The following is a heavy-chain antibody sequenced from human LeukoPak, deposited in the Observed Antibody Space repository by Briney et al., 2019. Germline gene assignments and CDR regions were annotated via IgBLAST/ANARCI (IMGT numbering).Heavy chain of an antibody. D-gene: IGHD1-1*01. Sequence: GASVKVSCKASGYTFTSYGISWVRQAPGQGLEWMGIINPSGGSTSYAQKFQGRVTMTRDTSTSTVYMELSSLRSEDTAVYYCARGLAERDDALDIWGQGTMVTVSS. J-gene: IGHJ3*02. CDR3: ARGLAERDDALDI. V-gene: IGHV1-46*01. CDR1: GYTFTSYG. CDR2: INPSGGST.